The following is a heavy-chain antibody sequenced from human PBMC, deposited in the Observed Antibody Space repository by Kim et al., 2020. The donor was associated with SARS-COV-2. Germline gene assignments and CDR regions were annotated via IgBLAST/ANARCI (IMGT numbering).Heavy chain of an antibody. V-gene: IGHV4-34*01. J-gene: IGHJ6*02. CDR1: GGSFSDYN. CDR3: ARGRAGVVPAPVLGLGPYYDYYAMDV. CDR2: IKHSGST. Sequence: SETLSLTCAVYGGSFSDYNWSWIRQPPGKGLEWSGEIKHSGSTNLSPSLKSRITISVDTSKSQFSLRLKSMTATDTAVYYCARGRAGVVPAPVLGLGPYYDYYAMDVWGRGTPVAVSS. D-gene: IGHD2-2*02.